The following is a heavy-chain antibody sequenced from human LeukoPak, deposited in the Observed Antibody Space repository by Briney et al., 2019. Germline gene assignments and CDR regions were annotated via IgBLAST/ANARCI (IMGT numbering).Heavy chain of an antibody. D-gene: IGHD4-17*01. CDR1: GFTYSNYW. V-gene: IGHV3-74*01. J-gene: IGHJ4*02. CDR2: INSDGSST. Sequence: PGGSLRLSCAASGFTYSNYWMHWVRQAPGKALVWVSHINSDGSSTTSADSVKGRFTISRDNAKNTLYLQMNSLRAEDTAVYYCAKGGATVIDYWGQGTLVTVSS. CDR3: AKGGATVIDY.